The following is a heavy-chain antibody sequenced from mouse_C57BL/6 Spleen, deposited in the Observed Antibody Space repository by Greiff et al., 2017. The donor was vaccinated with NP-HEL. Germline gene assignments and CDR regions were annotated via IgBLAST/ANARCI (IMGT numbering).Heavy chain of an antibody. Sequence: EVQLQQSGAELVRPGASVKLSCTASGFNIKDDYMHWVKQRPEQGLEWIGWIDPENGDTEYASKFHGKATITADTSSNTAYLQLSSLTSEDTAVYYCTTSSFHYLDYWGQGTTLTVSS. CDR2: IDPENGDT. J-gene: IGHJ2*01. V-gene: IGHV14-4*01. CDR3: TTSSFHYLDY. D-gene: IGHD6-1*01. CDR1: GFNIKDDY.